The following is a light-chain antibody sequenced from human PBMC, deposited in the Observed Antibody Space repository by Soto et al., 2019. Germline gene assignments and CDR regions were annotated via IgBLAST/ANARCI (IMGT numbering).Light chain of an antibody. Sequence: DIQMTQSPSSLSASVGDRVTITCRASQSIGNHLNWYQQKPGKAPKFVIYAASTLQGEVPSRFSGSRSGTDFTLTVNSLQPEDFATYYCQQSYTSPITFGQGTRLESK. CDR3: QQSYTSPIT. J-gene: IGKJ5*01. V-gene: IGKV1-39*01. CDR1: QSIGNH. CDR2: AAS.